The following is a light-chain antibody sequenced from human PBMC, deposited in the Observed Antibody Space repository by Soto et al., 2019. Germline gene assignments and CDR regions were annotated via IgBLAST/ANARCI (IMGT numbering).Light chain of an antibody. Sequence: EITMTQSPATLSVSPGERATLSCRASQDVGDNFAWYQQKPGQAPRLLIYGASIRATGIPARFSGSGSGTDFTLTISGLQSEDSAVYYCHQYGSSFTFGPGTKVDIK. J-gene: IGKJ3*01. CDR2: GAS. V-gene: IGKV3D-15*01. CDR3: HQYGSSFT. CDR1: QDVGDN.